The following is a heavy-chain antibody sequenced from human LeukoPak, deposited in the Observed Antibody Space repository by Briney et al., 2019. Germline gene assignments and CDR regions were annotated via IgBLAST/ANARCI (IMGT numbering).Heavy chain of an antibody. V-gene: IGHV4-59*01. Sequence: SETLSLTCTVSGGSISSYHWSWIRQPPGKGLEWIGYIYYSGSTNYNPSLKSRVTISVDTSKNQFSLKLSSVTAADTAVYYCARVTTHIVVVTASDAFDIWGQGTMVTVSS. CDR2: IYYSGST. D-gene: IGHD2-21*02. J-gene: IGHJ3*02. CDR3: ARVTTHIVVVTASDAFDI. CDR1: GGSISSYH.